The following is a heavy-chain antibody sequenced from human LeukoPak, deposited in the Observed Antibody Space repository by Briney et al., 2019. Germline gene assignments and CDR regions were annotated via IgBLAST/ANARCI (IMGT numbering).Heavy chain of an antibody. CDR3: ARRLRYFDWLGYYFDY. D-gene: IGHD3-9*01. V-gene: IGHV4-34*01. Sequence: SETLSLTCAVYGGSFSGYYWSWIRQPPGKGLEWIGEINHSGSTNYNPSLKSRVTISVDTSKNQFSLKLSSVTAADTAVYYCARRLRYFDWLGYYFDYWGQGTLVTVSS. CDR2: INHSGST. CDR1: GGSFSGYY. J-gene: IGHJ4*02.